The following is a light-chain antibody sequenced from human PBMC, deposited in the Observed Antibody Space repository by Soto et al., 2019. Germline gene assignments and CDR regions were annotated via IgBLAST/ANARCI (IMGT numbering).Light chain of an antibody. V-gene: IGLV1-40*01. Sequence: QCVLTQPPSVSGAPGQRVTISCTGSSSNIGAGYDVHWYQQLPGTAPKLLIYGNSNRPSGVPDRFSGSKSGTSASLAITGLHAEDEADYYCQSYDSSPRGSVVFGGRTKLTAL. CDR2: GNS. CDR3: QSYDSSPRGSVV. CDR1: SSNIGAGYD. J-gene: IGLJ2*01.